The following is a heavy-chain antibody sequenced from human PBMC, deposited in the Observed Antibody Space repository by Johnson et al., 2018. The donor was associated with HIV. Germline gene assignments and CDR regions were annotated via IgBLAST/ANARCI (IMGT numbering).Heavy chain of an antibody. D-gene: IGHD7-27*01. Sequence: QVQLVESGGGVVQPGRSLRLSCAPSGFTFTTYIMHWVRQAPGKGLEWVAVIWYDGSNKYYADSVKGRFTISRDNSKNTLYLQMNSLRPEDTALYFCARIPGRRDVFDIWGQGTMVTVSS. CDR3: ARIPGRRDVFDI. J-gene: IGHJ3*02. CDR1: GFTFTTYI. CDR2: IWYDGSNK. V-gene: IGHV3-33*08.